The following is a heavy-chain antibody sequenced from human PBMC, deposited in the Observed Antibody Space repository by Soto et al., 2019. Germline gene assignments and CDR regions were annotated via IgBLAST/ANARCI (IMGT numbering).Heavy chain of an antibody. CDR1: GFTFSSYA. Sequence: GGSLRLSCAASGFTFSSYAMHWVRQAPGKGLEWVAVISYDGSNKYYADSVKGRFTISRDNSKNTLYLQMNSLRAEDTAVYYCARGVRRGSYYYYGMDVWGQGTTVTVSS. V-gene: IGHV3-30-3*01. D-gene: IGHD1-26*01. CDR3: ARGVRRGSYYYYGMDV. J-gene: IGHJ6*02. CDR2: ISYDGSNK.